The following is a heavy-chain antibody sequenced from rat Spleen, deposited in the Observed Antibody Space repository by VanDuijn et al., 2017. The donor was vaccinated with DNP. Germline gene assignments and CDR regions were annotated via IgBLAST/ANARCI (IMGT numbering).Heavy chain of an antibody. CDR2: ISSGGDT. CDR1: GYSLTSYG. V-gene: IGHV2S12*01. Sequence: QVQLKESGPGLAQPSQTLSLTCTVSGYSLTSYGVSWARQPPGKGLEWIATISSGGDTDYNSALKSRLSISRDTSKNQVFLKMNSLQIEDTAIYFCSREGQPYYSMDAWGQGTSVTVSS. CDR3: SREGQPYYSMDA. D-gene: IGHD1-12*01. J-gene: IGHJ4*01.